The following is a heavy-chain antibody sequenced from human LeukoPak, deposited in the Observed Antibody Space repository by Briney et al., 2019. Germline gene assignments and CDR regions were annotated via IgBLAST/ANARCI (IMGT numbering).Heavy chain of an antibody. J-gene: IGHJ4*01. CDR1: GGSISSGNYY. CDR3: ARGGYDFWSGYSNHFDY. Sequence: SETLSLTCTVSGGSISSGNYYWTWIRQHPGKGLEWIGYIYYSGSTYYNPSLKSRVNVSVDTSKNQFSLKLSSVTAADTAVYYCARGGYDFWSGYSNHFDYWGHGTLVTVSS. D-gene: IGHD3-3*01. V-gene: IGHV4-31*03. CDR2: IYYSGST.